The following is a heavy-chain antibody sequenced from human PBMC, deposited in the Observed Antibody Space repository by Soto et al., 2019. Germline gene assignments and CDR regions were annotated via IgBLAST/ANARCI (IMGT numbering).Heavy chain of an antibody. J-gene: IGHJ4*02. CDR1: GFTFSSYS. CDR2: INRDGSNT. CDR3: SRGMFGGGAAALDY. D-gene: IGHD3-3*02. V-gene: IGHV3-74*01. Sequence: PGGSLRLSCAASGFTFSSYSMNWVRQAPGKGLVWVSRINRDGSNTNYADFVKGRFTISRDNAKNTLYLQMNSLRAEDTAVYYCSRGMFGGGAAALDYWGQGTLVTVSS.